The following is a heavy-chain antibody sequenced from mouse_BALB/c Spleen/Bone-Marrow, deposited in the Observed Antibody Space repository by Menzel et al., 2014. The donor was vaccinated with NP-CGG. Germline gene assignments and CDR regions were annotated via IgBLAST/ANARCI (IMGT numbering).Heavy chain of an antibody. Sequence: EVQLVESGAELVKPGASVKLSCTASGFNIKDTYMHWVKQRPEQGLEWIGRIDPANGNTKYDPKFQGKATITADTSSNTAYLQLSSLTSEDTAVYYCARIHYDGRAWFAYWGQGTLVTVSA. CDR2: IDPANGNT. V-gene: IGHV14-3*02. D-gene: IGHD1-2*01. CDR3: ARIHYDGRAWFAY. J-gene: IGHJ3*01. CDR1: GFNIKDTY.